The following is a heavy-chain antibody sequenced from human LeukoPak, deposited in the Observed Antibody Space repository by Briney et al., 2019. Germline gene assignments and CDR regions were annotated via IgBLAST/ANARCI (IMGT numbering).Heavy chain of an antibody. CDR3: ARVRIEAAGGGLDY. J-gene: IGHJ4*02. D-gene: IGHD6-13*01. CDR1: GGTFSSYA. Sequence: ASVKVSCKASGGTFSSYAISWVRQAPGQGLEWMGWVSPYSGDTNYAQSFQGRVTMTRDTSISTVYMELSSLTSDDPAVYFCARVRIEAAGGGLDYWGQGTQVTVSS. CDR2: VSPYSGDT. V-gene: IGHV1-2*02.